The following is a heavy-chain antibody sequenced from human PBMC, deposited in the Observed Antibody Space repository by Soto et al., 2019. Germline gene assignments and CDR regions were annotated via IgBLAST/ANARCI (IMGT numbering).Heavy chain of an antibody. CDR3: ARAISAYYFYYMDV. V-gene: IGHV3-74*01. Sequence: SGGSLRLSWAAAGCIFSSHGMHRVRQAPGKGQVWVSHINADGSTTRFADSVKGRFTISRDNAKNTLYLQMDSLRAEDTAVYYCARAISAYYFYYMDVWGIGTTVTVSS. CDR2: INADGSTT. J-gene: IGHJ6*03. D-gene: IGHD3-3*01. CDR1: GCIFSSHG.